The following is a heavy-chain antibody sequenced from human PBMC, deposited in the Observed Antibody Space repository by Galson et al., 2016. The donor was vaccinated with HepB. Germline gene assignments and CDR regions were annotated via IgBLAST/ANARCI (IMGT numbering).Heavy chain of an antibody. CDR3: ANLGYCSGDCYSVN. CDR1: GGSISSRHW. J-gene: IGHJ4*02. V-gene: IGHV4-4*02. D-gene: IGHD2-21*02. CDR2: IYHTGSA. Sequence: ETLSLTCGVSGGSISSRHWWSWVRQSPGKGLEWTGEIYHTGSANYNPSLKSRVTISVDKSKNHFSLELNSVTAADTAVYYCANLGYCSGDCYSVNWGQGTMVTVSS.